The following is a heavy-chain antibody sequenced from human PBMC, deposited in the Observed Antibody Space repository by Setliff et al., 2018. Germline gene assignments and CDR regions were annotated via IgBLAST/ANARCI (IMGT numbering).Heavy chain of an antibody. CDR1: GLTFADAW. J-gene: IGHJ4*02. CDR3: TGRTYGHQLGDC. D-gene: IGHD3-10*01. CDR2: VRSNSVGGTT. Sequence: GGSLRLSCTASGLTFADAWMNWVRQAPGKGLEWVARVRSNSVGGTTEYGAPVKGRFTISRDDSKDTVYLQMNDLKTEDTGAYYCTGRTYGHQLGDCWGPGPLVPVSS. V-gene: IGHV3-15*01.